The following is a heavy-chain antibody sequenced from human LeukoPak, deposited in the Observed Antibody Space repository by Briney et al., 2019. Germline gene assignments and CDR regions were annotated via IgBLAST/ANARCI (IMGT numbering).Heavy chain of an antibody. V-gene: IGHV3-49*04. CDR2: IRSKAYGGTT. D-gene: IGHD6-13*01. CDR1: GFTFGDYA. Sequence: PGGSLRLSCTASGFTFGDYAMSWVRQAPGKGLEWVGFIRSKAYGGTTEYAASVKGRFTISRDDSKNTLYLQMNSLKTEDTAVYYCTTEPKGAAAGHYWGQGTLVTVSS. J-gene: IGHJ4*02. CDR3: TTEPKGAAAGHY.